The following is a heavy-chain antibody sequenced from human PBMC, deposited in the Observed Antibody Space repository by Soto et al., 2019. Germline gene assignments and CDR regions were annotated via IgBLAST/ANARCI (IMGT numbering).Heavy chain of an antibody. CDR2: TNPNSGNT. Sequence: ASVKVSCKASGYTFTSYDINWVRQATGQGLEWMGWTNPNSGNTGYAQKFQGRVTMTRNTSISTAYMELSSLRSEDTAVYYCARVPPMIVATLYYYGMGVWGKGTTVTVSS. D-gene: IGHD3-22*01. CDR3: ARVPPMIVATLYYYGMGV. J-gene: IGHJ6*04. CDR1: GYTFTSYD. V-gene: IGHV1-8*01.